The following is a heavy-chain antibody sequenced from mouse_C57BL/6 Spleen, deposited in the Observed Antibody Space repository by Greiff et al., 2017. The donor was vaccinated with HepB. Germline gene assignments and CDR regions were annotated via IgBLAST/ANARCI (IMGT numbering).Heavy chain of an antibody. CDR1: GYTFTSYW. D-gene: IGHD1-1*01. CDR2: IDPSDSYT. CDR3: ARSGYCSSYENSYAMDY. J-gene: IGHJ4*01. Sequence: QVQLQQPGAELVMPGASVKLSCKASGYTFTSYWMHWVKQRPGQGLEWIGEIDPSDSYTNYNQKFKGKSTLTVDKSSSTAYMQLSSLTSEDAAVYYCARSGYCSSYENSYAMDYWGQGTSVTVSS. V-gene: IGHV1-69*01.